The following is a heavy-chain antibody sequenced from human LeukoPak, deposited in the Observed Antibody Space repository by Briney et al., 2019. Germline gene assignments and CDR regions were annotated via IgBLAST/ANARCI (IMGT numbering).Heavy chain of an antibody. CDR1: GFTLTSYA. D-gene: IGHD3-22*01. CDR2: IIGSVHST. CDR3: AKHSYDSSGYYSIDY. Sequence: PGGSLRPSCAASGFTLTSYAMSWVRQAPGKGLEWVSAIIGSVHSTYYADSVKGRFTISRDNSKNTLYLQMNSLRAEDTAVYYCAKHSYDSSGYYSIDYWGQGTLVTVSS. J-gene: IGHJ4*02. V-gene: IGHV3-23*01.